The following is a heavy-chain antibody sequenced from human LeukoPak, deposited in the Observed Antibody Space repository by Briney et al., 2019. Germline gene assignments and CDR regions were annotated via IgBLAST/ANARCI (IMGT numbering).Heavy chain of an antibody. CDR2: IYYSGST. CDR3: AAEFSGGDYEDFDY. D-gene: IGHD4-17*01. V-gene: IGHV4-59*01. J-gene: IGHJ4*02. Sequence: SETLSLTCTVSGGSISSYYWSWIRQPPGKGLEWIGYIYYSGSTNYNPSLKSRVTISVDTSKNQFSLKLSSVTAADTAVYYCAAEFSGGDYEDFDYWGQGTLVTVS. CDR1: GGSISSYY.